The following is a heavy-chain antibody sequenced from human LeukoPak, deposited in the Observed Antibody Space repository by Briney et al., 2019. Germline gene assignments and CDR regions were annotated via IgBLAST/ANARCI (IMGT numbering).Heavy chain of an antibody. CDR2: ISYDGSNK. V-gene: IGHV3-30-3*01. CDR3: ARDGQDYGDYFWYFDY. J-gene: IGHJ4*02. CDR1: GFTFSSYA. Sequence: GGSLRLSCAASGFTFSSYAMHWVRQAPGKGLEWVAVISYDGSNKYYADSVKGRFTISRDNSKNTLYLQMNSLRAEDTAVYYCARDGQDYGDYFWYFDYWGQGTLVTVSS. D-gene: IGHD4-17*01.